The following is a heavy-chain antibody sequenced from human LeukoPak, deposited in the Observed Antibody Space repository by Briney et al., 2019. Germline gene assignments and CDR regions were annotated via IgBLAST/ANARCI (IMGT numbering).Heavy chain of an antibody. D-gene: IGHD5-18*01. CDR1: GYTFTGYY. V-gene: IGHV1-2*02. CDR3: ARGGIQLWSRWYFDY. CDR2: INPNSGGT. J-gene: IGHJ4*02. Sequence: ASVKVSCKASGYTFTGYYMHWVRQAPGQGLEWMGWINPNSGGTNYAQKFQGRVTMTRDTSISTAYMELSRLRSDDTAAYYCARGGIQLWSRWYFDYWGQGTLVTVSS.